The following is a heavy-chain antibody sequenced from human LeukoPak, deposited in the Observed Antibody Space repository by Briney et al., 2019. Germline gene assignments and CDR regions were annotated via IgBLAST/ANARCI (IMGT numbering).Heavy chain of an antibody. Sequence: GGSLRLSCAASGFTFSSYGMHWVRQAPGKGLEWVAVISYDGVNKDYAGSVKGRFTISRDNSKNTLYLQMNSLRAEDTAVYYCAKVDGSGYLSFDYWGQGTLVTVSS. CDR3: AKVDGSGYLSFDY. D-gene: IGHD3-22*01. J-gene: IGHJ4*02. CDR1: GFTFSSYG. CDR2: ISYDGVNK. V-gene: IGHV3-30*18.